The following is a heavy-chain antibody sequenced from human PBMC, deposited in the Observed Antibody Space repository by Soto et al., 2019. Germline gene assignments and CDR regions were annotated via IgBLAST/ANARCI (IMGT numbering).Heavy chain of an antibody. CDR3: ARVGIECSSTSCYPDY. D-gene: IGHD2-2*01. V-gene: IGHV1-46*01. CDR2: INPSGGST. Sequence: ASVKVSCKASGYTFTSYYMHWVRQAPGQGLERMGIINPSGGSTSYAQKLQGRVTMTRDTSTSTVYMELSSLRSEDTAVYYCARVGIECSSTSCYPDYWGQGTLVTVSS. J-gene: IGHJ4*02. CDR1: GYTFTSYY.